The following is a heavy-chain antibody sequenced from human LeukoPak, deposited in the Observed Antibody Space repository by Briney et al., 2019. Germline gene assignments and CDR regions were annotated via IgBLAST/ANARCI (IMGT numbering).Heavy chain of an antibody. CDR3: AKSPGRDGYNYAFDI. J-gene: IGHJ3*02. CDR1: GFTFSSYA. V-gene: IGHV3-23*01. D-gene: IGHD5-24*01. CDR2: ISGSGGST. Sequence: GGSLRLPCAASGFTFSSYAMSWVRQAPGKGLEWVSAISGSGGSTYYADSVKGRFTISRDNSKNTLYLQMNSLRAEDTAVYYCAKSPGRDGYNYAFDIWGQGTMVTVSS.